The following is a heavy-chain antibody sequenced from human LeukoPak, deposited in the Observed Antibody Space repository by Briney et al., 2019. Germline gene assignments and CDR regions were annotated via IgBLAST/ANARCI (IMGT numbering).Heavy chain of an antibody. D-gene: IGHD6-19*01. J-gene: IGHJ4*02. CDR1: GFTVSSNY. CDR2: IYSGGST. Sequence: GGSLRLSCAASGFTVSSNYMSWVRQAPGKGLEWVSVIYSGGSTYYADSVKGRFTISRDNSKNTLYLQMNSLRAVDTAVYYCARSPLYSSGYFFVYWGQGTLVTVSS. V-gene: IGHV3-53*01. CDR3: ARSPLYSSGYFFVY.